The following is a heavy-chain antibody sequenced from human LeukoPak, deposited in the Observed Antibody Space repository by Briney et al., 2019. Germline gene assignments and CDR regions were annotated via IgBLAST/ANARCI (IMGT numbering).Heavy chain of an antibody. Sequence: SETLSLTCTVSGGSISSSRYYWGWIRQPPGKGLEWIASISYSGSSYYNPSLKSRVTISVDTSKNQVSLQLSSVTAADTAVYYCVRDDYGDYTRRFDPWGQGTLVTVSS. V-gene: IGHV4-39*07. CDR3: VRDDYGDYTRRFDP. J-gene: IGHJ5*02. CDR2: ISYSGSS. CDR1: GGSISSSRYY. D-gene: IGHD4-17*01.